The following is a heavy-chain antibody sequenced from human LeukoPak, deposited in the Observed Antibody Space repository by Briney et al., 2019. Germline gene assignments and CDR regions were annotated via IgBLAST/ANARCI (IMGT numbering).Heavy chain of an antibody. CDR1: GFTFSSYW. V-gene: IGHV3-74*01. Sequence: GGSLRLSCAASGFTFSSYWMHWVRQAPGQGLVWVSLINTDGSSATYADSVKGRFTISRDNARNTLYLQMNSLRAEDTAVYYCTRQMPAIRYFDFWGQGTLATVSS. D-gene: IGHD5-24*01. CDR2: INTDGSSA. J-gene: IGHJ4*02. CDR3: TRQMPAIRYFDF.